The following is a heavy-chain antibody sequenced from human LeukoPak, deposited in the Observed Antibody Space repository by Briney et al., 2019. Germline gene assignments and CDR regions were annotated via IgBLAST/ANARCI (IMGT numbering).Heavy chain of an antibody. J-gene: IGHJ4*02. V-gene: IGHV3-23*01. CDR2: ISGSGGST. CDR1: GFTFKTHA. D-gene: IGHD3-22*01. Sequence: GGSLRLSCAASGFTFKTHAMSWVRQAPGKGLDWVSAISGSGGSTNYADSVKGRVTVSRDNSKSTLYLQMNSLRAEDTAVYYCAKSSYYDSSGYYREYYFDYWGQGTLVTVSS. CDR3: AKSSYYDSSGYYREYYFDY.